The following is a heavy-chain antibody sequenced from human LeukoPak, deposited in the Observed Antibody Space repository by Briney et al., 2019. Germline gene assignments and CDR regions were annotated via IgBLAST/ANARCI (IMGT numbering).Heavy chain of an antibody. D-gene: IGHD3-22*01. Sequence: ASVKVSCKASGYTFTSYGISWVRQAPGQGLEWMGWVSAYNGNTNYAQKLQGRVTMTTDTSTSTAYMELRSLRSDDTAVYYCARANYYDSSGYYLYYYYGMDVWGQGTTVTVSS. J-gene: IGHJ6*02. CDR1: GYTFTSYG. V-gene: IGHV1-18*01. CDR3: ARANYYDSSGYYLYYYYGMDV. CDR2: VSAYNGNT.